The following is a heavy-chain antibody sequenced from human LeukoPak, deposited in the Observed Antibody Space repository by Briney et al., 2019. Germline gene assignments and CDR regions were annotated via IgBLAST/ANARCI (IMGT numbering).Heavy chain of an antibody. J-gene: IGHJ4*02. CDR1: GFTFSSSW. CDR3: IRALIGATDY. D-gene: IGHD1-26*01. CDR2: MNSDGSIT. V-gene: IGHV3-74*01. Sequence: PGGSLRLSCAASGFTFSSSWRHWVRHAPGKGLVWVSRMNSDGSITNYADSVKGRFTIYRDNAKNTLYLQMNSLRVEDTAVYYCIRALIGATDYWGQGTLVTVSS.